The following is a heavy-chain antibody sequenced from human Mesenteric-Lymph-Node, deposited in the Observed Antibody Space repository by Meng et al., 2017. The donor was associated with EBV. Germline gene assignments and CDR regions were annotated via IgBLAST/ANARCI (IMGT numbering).Heavy chain of an antibody. CDR2: ISYSGNT. V-gene: IGHV4-30-4*01. J-gene: IGHJ1*01. CDR3: ARALYSGYDYFD. D-gene: IGHD5-12*01. Sequence: QGQLQGWGPGLVKPSQPLSLTGGVSGDSISGGGYYWSWIRQPPGKGLEWIGYISYSGNTYYNTSLKSRLTISLDTSKNQFSLKLKSVTAADTAVYYCARALYSGYDYFDWGQGTLVTVSS. CDR1: GDSISGGGYY.